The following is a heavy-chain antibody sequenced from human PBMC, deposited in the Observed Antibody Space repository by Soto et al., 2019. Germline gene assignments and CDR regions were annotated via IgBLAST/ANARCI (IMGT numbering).Heavy chain of an antibody. Sequence: QVQLVQSGAEVKKPGSSVNVSCKASGGTFSSYAISWVRQAPGQGLEWMGGIIPIFGTANYAQKFQGRVTITADESTSTAYMELSSLRSEDTAVYYCARDHPSMVATRGGYYYGMDVWGQGTTVTVSS. D-gene: IGHD5-12*01. CDR1: GGTFSSYA. V-gene: IGHV1-69*01. CDR3: ARDHPSMVATRGGYYYGMDV. CDR2: IIPIFGTA. J-gene: IGHJ6*02.